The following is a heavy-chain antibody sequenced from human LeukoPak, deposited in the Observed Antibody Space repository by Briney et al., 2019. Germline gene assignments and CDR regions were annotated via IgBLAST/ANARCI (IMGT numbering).Heavy chain of an antibody. V-gene: IGHV1-2*02. CDR2: INPNSGGT. D-gene: IGHD6-19*01. J-gene: IGHJ4*02. Sequence: ASVKVSCKASGYRFTDYYIHWVRQAPGQGLEWMGWINPNSGGTRYTQKFQGRVTMTRDTSITTAYMEVSRLRSDDTAVYYCAREPRPRGGWFVSDWGQGTLVTVSS. CDR3: AREPRPRGGWFVSD. CDR1: GYRFTDYY.